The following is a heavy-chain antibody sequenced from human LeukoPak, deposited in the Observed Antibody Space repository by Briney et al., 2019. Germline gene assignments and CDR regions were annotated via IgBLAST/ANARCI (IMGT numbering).Heavy chain of an antibody. CDR3: ASQPYSITMNWFDP. D-gene: IGHD3-22*01. CDR2: IYYSGST. J-gene: IGHJ5*02. V-gene: IGHV4-59*12. CDR1: GGSISSYY. Sequence: SETLSLTCTVSGGSISSYYWSWIRQPPGKGLEWIGYIYYSGSTNYNPSLKSRVTISVDTSKNQFSLKLSSVTAADTAVYYCASQPYSITMNWFDPWGQGTLVTVSS.